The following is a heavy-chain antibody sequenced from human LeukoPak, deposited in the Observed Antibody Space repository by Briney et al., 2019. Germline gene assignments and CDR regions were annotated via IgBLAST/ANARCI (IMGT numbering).Heavy chain of an antibody. CDR3: AREEYVWGSYRDVDY. Sequence: ASVKVSCKASGYTFTNFYIHWVRQAPGQGLEWMGWISAYNGNTNYAQKIQDRVTMTTDTYTSTAYMELRRLRADDTAVYYCAREEYVWGSYRDVDYWGQGTLVTVSS. D-gene: IGHD3-16*02. CDR1: GYTFTNFY. V-gene: IGHV1-18*04. J-gene: IGHJ4*02. CDR2: ISAYNGNT.